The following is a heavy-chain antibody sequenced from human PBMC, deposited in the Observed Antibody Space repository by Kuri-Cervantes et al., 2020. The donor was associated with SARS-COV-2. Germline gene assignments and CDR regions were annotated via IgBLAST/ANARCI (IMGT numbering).Heavy chain of an antibody. CDR2: NVVGSGDT. CDR3: SLDAFDY. J-gene: IGHJ4*02. CDR1: GFTFTGST. Sequence: SVKVSCKTSGFTFTGSTIQWVRQARGQGLEWIGWNVVGSGDTSYAQEFQDRVTITRDMSTATAYMELRTLSSEDTAVYFCSLDAFDYWGQGTLVTVSS. V-gene: IGHV1-58*02. D-gene: IGHD2-8*01.